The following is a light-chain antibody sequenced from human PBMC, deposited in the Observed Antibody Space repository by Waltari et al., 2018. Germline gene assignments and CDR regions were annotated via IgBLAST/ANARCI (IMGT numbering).Light chain of an antibody. CDR1: QSVSNN. Sequence: ETVMTQSPATLPVSPGEGATLSCRASQSVSNNLAWYQQKRGQPPRLLIYGASTRATGSPARFSGSGSGTEFTLTISSLQSEDFAVYHCQQYHNWPRTFGQGTKVEIK. V-gene: IGKV3-15*01. J-gene: IGKJ1*01. CDR3: QQYHNWPRT. CDR2: GAS.